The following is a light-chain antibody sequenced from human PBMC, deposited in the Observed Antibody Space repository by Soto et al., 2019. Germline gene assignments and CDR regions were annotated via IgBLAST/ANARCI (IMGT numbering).Light chain of an antibody. CDR3: AAWDDSLNGVV. J-gene: IGLJ2*01. CDR2: SNN. Sequence: QSVLTQPPSASGTPGQWVTLSCSGSSSNNGSNTVNWYQQLPGTAPKLPIYSNNQRPSGVPDRFSGSKSGTSASLAISGLQSEDEADYYCAAWDDSLNGVVFGGGTKLTVL. CDR1: SSNNGSNT. V-gene: IGLV1-44*01.